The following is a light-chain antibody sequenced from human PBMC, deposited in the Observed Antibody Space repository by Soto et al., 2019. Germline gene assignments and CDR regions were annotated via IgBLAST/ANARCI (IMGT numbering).Light chain of an antibody. V-gene: IGKV1-5*03. CDR1: ENVNGH. Sequence: DIQMTQSPNTLSPSVVDSVSVTCRASENVNGHLAWYPQTPGKAPKLLIYEASILESGVPSRFSGSGFGTEFTLTITGLLPEDFVPYYCQQYNNWPSFGQGTKVDIK. CDR3: QQYNNWPS. CDR2: EAS. J-gene: IGKJ1*01.